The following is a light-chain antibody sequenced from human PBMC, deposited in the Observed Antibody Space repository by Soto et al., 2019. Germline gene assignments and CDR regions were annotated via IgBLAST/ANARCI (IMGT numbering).Light chain of an antibody. V-gene: IGKV4-1*01. CDR1: QSVLYSSNNKNY. CDR3: HQYYGSPPRT. J-gene: IGKJ1*01. Sequence: DIVMTQSPDSLAVSLGERATIDCKSSQSVLYSSNNKNYLAWYQQKPGQSPQLLMSWGFIRESGVPDRFSGSGSGTDFPLTISSLQAEDVAVYYCHQYYGSPPRTFGQGTTVEIK. CDR2: WGF.